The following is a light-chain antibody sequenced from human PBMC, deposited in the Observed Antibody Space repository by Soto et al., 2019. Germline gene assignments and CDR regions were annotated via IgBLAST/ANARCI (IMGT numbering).Light chain of an antibody. CDR3: CSYAPTNTWL. Sequence: QSVLTQPRSVSGSPGQSVTISCTATGSDVGDSSHVSWYQLHPGKAPKLMIYEVNNRPSGVPDRFSGSKSGSTASLTISGLQAEDEAHYYCCSYAPTNTWLFGGGTKVTVL. V-gene: IGLV2-11*01. CDR2: EVN. J-gene: IGLJ3*02. CDR1: GSDVGDSSH.